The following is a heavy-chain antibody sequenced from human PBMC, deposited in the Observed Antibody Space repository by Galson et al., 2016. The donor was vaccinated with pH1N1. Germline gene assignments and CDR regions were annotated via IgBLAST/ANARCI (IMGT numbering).Heavy chain of an antibody. CDR3: ARRGINGTDF. CDR1: GYSFRSYW. Sequence: QSGAEVKKPGESLKISCKGSGYSFRSYWIAWVRQMPGKGLEWMGTIYPGDSDTRYSPSFLGQVIMSADKSISTAFLQWSSLNASDTAMYYCARRGINGTDFWGQGTLVTVSS. J-gene: IGHJ4*02. D-gene: IGHD1/OR15-1a*01. CDR2: IYPGDSDT. V-gene: IGHV5-51*03.